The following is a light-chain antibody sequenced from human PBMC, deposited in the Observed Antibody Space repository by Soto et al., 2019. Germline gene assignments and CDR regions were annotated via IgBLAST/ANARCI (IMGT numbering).Light chain of an antibody. CDR3: QQYYTYPRRT. J-gene: IGKJ1*01. CDR2: AAS. V-gene: IGKV1-8*01. CDR1: QGISSY. Sequence: AIRMTQSPSSLSASTGDRVTITCRASQGISSYLAWYQQKPGKAPKLLIYAASTLQSGVPSRFSGSGSGTDLTLTLSCLQSEDFATSYCQQYYTYPRRTFGKGTTV.